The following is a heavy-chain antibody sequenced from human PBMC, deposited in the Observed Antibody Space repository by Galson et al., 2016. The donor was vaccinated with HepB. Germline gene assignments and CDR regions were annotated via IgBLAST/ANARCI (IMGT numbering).Heavy chain of an antibody. V-gene: IGHV1-18*01. J-gene: IGHJ6*02. Sequence: SVKVSCKASGYTFTSYGISWVRQAPGQGLEWMGWISAYNGNTNYAQKLQGRVTMTTDTSTSTAYMELRSLRSDDTAVYYCARDFWWMGIAARPSNYGMDVWGQGTTVTVSS. D-gene: IGHD6-6*01. CDR1: GYTFTSYG. CDR2: ISAYNGNT. CDR3: ARDFWWMGIAARPSNYGMDV.